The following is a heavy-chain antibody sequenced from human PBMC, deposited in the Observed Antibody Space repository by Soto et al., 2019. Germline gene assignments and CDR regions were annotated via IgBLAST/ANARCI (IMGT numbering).Heavy chain of an antibody. D-gene: IGHD3-3*01. CDR3: ARARTIWDDGLDL. V-gene: IGHV3-13*01. CDR1: GFTFSTSD. Sequence: EVQLVESGGGLVQPGGSLRLSCAASGFTFSTSDMHLVRQPTGQRPEWVSAIDTAGDTFYTASVKGRFTISRDNAKNSFYLHMNSLTAGDTAMYFCARARTIWDDGLDLWGQGTMVTVSS. CDR2: IDTAGDT. J-gene: IGHJ3*01.